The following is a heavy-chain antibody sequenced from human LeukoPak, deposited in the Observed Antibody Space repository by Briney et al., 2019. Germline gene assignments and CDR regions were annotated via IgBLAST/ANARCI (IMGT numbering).Heavy chain of an antibody. CDR2: IIPIFGTA. J-gene: IGHJ4*02. Sequence: SVKVSCEASGGTFSSYAISWVRQAPGQGLEWMGRIIPIFGTANYAQKFQGRVTITTDESTSTAYMELSSLRSEDTAVYYCARGKYSGWSIFPDYWGQGTLVTVSS. CDR1: GGTFSSYA. CDR3: ARGKYSGWSIFPDY. D-gene: IGHD6-19*01. V-gene: IGHV1-69*05.